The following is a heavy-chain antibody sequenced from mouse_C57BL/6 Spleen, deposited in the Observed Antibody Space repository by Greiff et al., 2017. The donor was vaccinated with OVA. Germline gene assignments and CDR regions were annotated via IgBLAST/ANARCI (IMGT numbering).Heavy chain of an antibody. V-gene: IGHV1-80*01. J-gene: IGHJ3*01. Sequence: VQLVESGAELVKPGASVKISCKASGYAFSSYWMNWVKQRPGKGLEWIGQIYTGDGAIHYNGKFKGKATLTADQSASTAYLQLSSLTSEDTAVYFCARSGAYYPFAYWGHGTLVTVSA. CDR2: IYTGDGAI. D-gene: IGHD1-1*01. CDR1: GYAFSSYW. CDR3: ARSGAYYPFAY.